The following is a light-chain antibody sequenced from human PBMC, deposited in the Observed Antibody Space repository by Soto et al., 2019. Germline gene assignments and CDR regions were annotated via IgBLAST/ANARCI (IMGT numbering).Light chain of an antibody. V-gene: IGKV3-20*01. CDR1: QTVNSDY. Sequence: IVLTQSPGTLSLSPGETATLSCRASQTVNSDYLAWFQQRPGQAPRLLIYGASNRATGIPDRFSGSGSGTDFTLTISRLEPEDFAVYYCQQYGSSGTFGQGTKVDI. J-gene: IGKJ1*01. CDR2: GAS. CDR3: QQYGSSGT.